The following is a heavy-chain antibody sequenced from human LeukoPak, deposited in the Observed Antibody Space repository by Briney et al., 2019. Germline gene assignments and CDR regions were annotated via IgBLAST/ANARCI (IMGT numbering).Heavy chain of an antibody. J-gene: IGHJ4*02. CDR1: GFTFDDYA. D-gene: IGHD1-14*01. CDR3: AKDVVAASTGFFDY. V-gene: IGHV3-9*03. CDR2: ISWNSGSI. Sequence: GRSLRLSCAVSGFTFDDYAMHWVRQAPGKGMKWVSGISWNSGSIGYADSVKGRFTISRDNAKNSLYLQMNSLRAEDMALYYCAKDVVAASTGFFDYWGQGTLVTVSS.